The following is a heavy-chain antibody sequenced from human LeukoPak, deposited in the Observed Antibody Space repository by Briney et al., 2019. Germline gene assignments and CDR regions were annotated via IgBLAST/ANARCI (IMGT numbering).Heavy chain of an antibody. CDR1: GGSISSSSYY. J-gene: IGHJ4*02. V-gene: IGHV4-39*07. Sequence: SETLSLTCTVSGGSISSSSYYWGWIRQPPGKGLEWIGSIYYSGSTYYNPSLKSRVTISVDTSKNQFSLKLSSVTAADTAVYYCARGLEVIYFDYWGQGTLVTVSS. CDR3: ARGLEVIYFDY. D-gene: IGHD5-24*01. CDR2: IYYSGST.